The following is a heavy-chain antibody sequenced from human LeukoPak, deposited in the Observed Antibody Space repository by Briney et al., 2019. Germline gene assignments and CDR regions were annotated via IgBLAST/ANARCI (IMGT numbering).Heavy chain of an antibody. CDR1: GGSISSYY. CDR3: AGSYDYSNLPDY. D-gene: IGHD4-11*01. Sequence: SETLSLTCTVSGGSISSYYWSWIRQPPGKGLEWIGYIYYSGSTNYNPSLKSRVTISVDTSKNQFSLKLSSVTAADTAVHYCAGSYDYSNLPDYWGQGTLVTVSS. CDR2: IYYSGST. J-gene: IGHJ4*02. V-gene: IGHV4-59*08.